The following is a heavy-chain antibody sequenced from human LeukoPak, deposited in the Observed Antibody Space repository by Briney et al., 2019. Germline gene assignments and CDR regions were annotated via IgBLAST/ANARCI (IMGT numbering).Heavy chain of an antibody. CDR1: GVSISSYY. Sequence: SETLSLTCTVSGVSISSYYWSWIRQPPGKGLEWIGYIYYSGSTNYNPSLKSRVTISVDTSKNQFSLKLSSVTAADTAVYYCARELVDYYGSGSYYTFFDYWGQGTLVTVSS. CDR2: IYYSGST. V-gene: IGHV4-59*01. CDR3: ARELVDYYGSGSYYTFFDY. J-gene: IGHJ4*02. D-gene: IGHD3-10*01.